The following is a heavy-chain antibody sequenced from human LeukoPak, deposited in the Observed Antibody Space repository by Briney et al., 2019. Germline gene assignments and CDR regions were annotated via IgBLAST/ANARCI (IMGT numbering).Heavy chain of an antibody. D-gene: IGHD1-1*01. Sequence: GRSLRLSCAASGFTVSNSYMNWVRQAPGKGLEWVSVIYSGGSTYYADSVKGRFTISRDNSKNTLHLQMNSLRAEDTAMYYCAGEYNYYIYWGQGTLVTVSS. CDR3: AGEYNYYIY. V-gene: IGHV3-66*01. CDR1: GFTVSNSY. CDR2: IYSGGST. J-gene: IGHJ4*02.